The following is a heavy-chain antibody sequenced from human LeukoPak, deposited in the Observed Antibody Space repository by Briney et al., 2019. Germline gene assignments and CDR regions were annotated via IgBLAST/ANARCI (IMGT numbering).Heavy chain of an antibody. J-gene: IGHJ4*02. CDR2: FDPEDGET. D-gene: IGHD6-19*01. CDR1: GYTLTELS. Sequence: GASVKVSCKVSGYTLTELSMHWVRQAPGRGPEWIAGFDPEDGETIYAQKFQGRVTMTEDTSTDTAYMELSSLRSEDTAVYYCATMIAVASPFDYLGQGTLVTVSS. V-gene: IGHV1-24*01. CDR3: ATMIAVASPFDY.